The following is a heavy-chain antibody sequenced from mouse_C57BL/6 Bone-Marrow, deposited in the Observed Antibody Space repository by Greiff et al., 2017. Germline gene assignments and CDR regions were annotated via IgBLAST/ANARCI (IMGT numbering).Heavy chain of an antibody. Sequence: EVKLVESGAELVRPGASVKLSCTASGFNIKDDYMHWVKQRPEQGLEWIGWIDPENGDTEYASKFQGKATITADTSSNTAYMQLSSLTTEDSAIYYCARTLYGNYEGAYWGQGTLVTVSA. D-gene: IGHD2-10*02. CDR2: IDPENGDT. J-gene: IGHJ3*01. CDR3: ARTLYGNYEGAY. V-gene: IGHV14-4*01. CDR1: GFNIKDDY.